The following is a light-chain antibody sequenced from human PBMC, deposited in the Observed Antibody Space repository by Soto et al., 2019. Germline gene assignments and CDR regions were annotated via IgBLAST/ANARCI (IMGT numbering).Light chain of an antibody. J-gene: IGKJ2*01. CDR3: QLHGTSPPMYI. CDR2: AAS. CDR1: QSLTNY. V-gene: IGKV3-20*01. Sequence: EIVLTQSPGTLSLSPGEGATLSCSASQSLTNYLAWYQQKPGQAPRLLIYAASNRATGIPDRFSGGGSGTDFTLTISRLEPEDSAVYYCQLHGTSPPMYIFGQGTKLEIK.